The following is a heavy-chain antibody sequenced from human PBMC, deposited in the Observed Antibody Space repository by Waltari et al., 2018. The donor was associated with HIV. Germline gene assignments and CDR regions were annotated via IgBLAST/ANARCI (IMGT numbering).Heavy chain of an antibody. CDR2: IYYTGNT. CDR3: VAQDYSDSVDW. CDR1: GGSISSNVYH. D-gene: IGHD4-17*01. J-gene: IGHJ4*02. Sequence: QLRLQESGPRLVKPSETLSLTCSVSGGSISSNVYHWGWIRQSPGKGREWIGSIYYTGNTYYKPSLKRRVTISIDTSKNQFSLGLTSVTAADTAIYYCVAQDYSDSVDWWGQGTLVTVFS. V-gene: IGHV4-39*07.